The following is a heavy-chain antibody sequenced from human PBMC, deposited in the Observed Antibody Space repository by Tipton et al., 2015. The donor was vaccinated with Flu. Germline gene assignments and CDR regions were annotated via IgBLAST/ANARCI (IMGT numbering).Heavy chain of an antibody. J-gene: IGHJ2*01. CDR1: GGSISSGSYY. Sequence: TLSLTCTVSGGSISSGSYYWAWVRQPAGKGLEWIGRIFTSGSTNYNPSLESRVTISVDTSKNQFSLKLSSVTSADTAVYYCARGDYYGYWYFDLWGRGTLVTVSS. CDR2: IFTSGST. CDR3: ARGDYYGYWYFDL. V-gene: IGHV4-61*02. D-gene: IGHD3-10*01.